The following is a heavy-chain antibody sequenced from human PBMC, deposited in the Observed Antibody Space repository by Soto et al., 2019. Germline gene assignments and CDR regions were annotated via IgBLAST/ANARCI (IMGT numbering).Heavy chain of an antibody. CDR1: GYTFINYG. D-gene: IGHD3-3*01. J-gene: IGHJ6*03. CDR3: ARVVRFTAPDA. V-gene: IGHV1-18*01. Sequence: ASVKVSCKASGYTFINYGISWVRQAPGQGLEGMGWISGYNGDTNYAQKLEGRVTMTTDTSTSTAYMELRALRSDDGAEYCGARVVRFTAPDAWGKGTTVT. CDR2: ISGYNGDT.